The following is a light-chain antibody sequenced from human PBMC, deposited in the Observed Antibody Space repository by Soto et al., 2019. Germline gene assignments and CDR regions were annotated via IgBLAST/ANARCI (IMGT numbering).Light chain of an antibody. CDR3: QQYNNWPLT. Sequence: DVVMTQSPDSLAVPLGERATINCKSSQSVLYSSNNKNYLAWYQQKPGQPPKLXIYWASTRESGVPDRFSGSGSGTDFTLTISSLQSEDFAVYYCQQYNNWPLTFGGGTKVDIK. V-gene: IGKV4-1*01. CDR2: WAS. J-gene: IGKJ4*01. CDR1: QSVLYSSNNKNY.